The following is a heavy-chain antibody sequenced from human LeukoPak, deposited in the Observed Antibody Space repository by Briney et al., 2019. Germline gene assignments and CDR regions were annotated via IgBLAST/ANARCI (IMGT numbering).Heavy chain of an antibody. CDR2: IKQDGSEK. V-gene: IGHV3-7*01. CDR3: ARVPPYGDYRGDSQPADY. J-gene: IGHJ4*02. D-gene: IGHD4-17*01. Sequence: GSLRLSCAASGFTFSSYWMSWVRQAPGKGLEWVANIKQDGSEKYYVDSVKGRFTISRDNAKNSLYLQMNSLRAEDTAVYYCARVPPYGDYRGDSQPADYWGQGTLVTVSS. CDR1: GFTFSSYW.